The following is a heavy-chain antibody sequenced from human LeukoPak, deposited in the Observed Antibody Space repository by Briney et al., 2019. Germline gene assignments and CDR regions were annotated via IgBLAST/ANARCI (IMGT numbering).Heavy chain of an antibody. Sequence: PGRSLRLSCSGSGFTFSRCGMRWGGQAAGERLEWGAIILHDGTNKYYADSVKGRFTISRDNSKNTLYLQMNSLRAEDTAVYYCAKDRGDYRVRYFFDYWGQGTLVTVSS. CDR1: GFTFSRCG. CDR2: ILHDGTNK. CDR3: AKDRGDYRVRYFFDY. J-gene: IGHJ4*02. V-gene: IGHV3-30*18. D-gene: IGHD2-21*02.